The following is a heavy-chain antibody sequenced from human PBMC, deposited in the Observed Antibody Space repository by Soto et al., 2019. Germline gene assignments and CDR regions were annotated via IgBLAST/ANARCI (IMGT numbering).Heavy chain of an antibody. CDR3: ARDLVWGGTTWYYYYGMDV. CDR2: ISSSSSYI. J-gene: IGHJ6*02. D-gene: IGHD1-7*01. CDR1: GFTFSSYS. Sequence: PGGSLRLSCAASGFTFSSYSMNWVRQAPGKGLEWVSSISSSSSYIYYADSVKGRFTISRDNAKNSLYLQMNSLRAEDTAVYYCARDLVWGGTTWYYYYGMDVWGQGTTVTVSS. V-gene: IGHV3-21*01.